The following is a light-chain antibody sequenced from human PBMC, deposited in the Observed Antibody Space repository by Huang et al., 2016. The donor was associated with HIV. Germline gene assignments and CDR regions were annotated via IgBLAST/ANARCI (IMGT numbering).Light chain of an antibody. CDR2: SAS. J-gene: IGKJ5*01. CDR3: QQSYSALSS. CDR1: QNINTY. Sequence: IQMTQSPTSLSASIGDRVSIACRASQNINTYLNWYQQKPGKAPKLLISSASSLHSGDPSRVSADVSGTALTLTIMGLQLDYFATYDCQQSYSALSSFGPGTRL. V-gene: IGKV1-39*01.